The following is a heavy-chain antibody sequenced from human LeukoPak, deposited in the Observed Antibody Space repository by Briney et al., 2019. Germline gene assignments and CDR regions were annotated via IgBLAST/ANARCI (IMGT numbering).Heavy chain of an antibody. CDR1: GFTFSDYY. D-gene: IGHD3-22*01. Sequence: PGGSLRLSCEASGFTFSDYYMNWIRQAPGKGLEWVSYISSSSSYIYYADSVKGRFTVSRDNAKNSLYLQMNSLRAEDTAVYYCASEYYYDSSGYYYVSSYFDYWGQGTLVTVSS. V-gene: IGHV3-11*06. CDR2: ISSSSSYI. J-gene: IGHJ4*02. CDR3: ASEYYYDSSGYYYVSSYFDY.